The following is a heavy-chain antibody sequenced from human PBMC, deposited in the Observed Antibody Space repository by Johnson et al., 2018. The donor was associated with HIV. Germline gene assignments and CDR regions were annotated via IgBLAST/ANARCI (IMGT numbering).Heavy chain of an antibody. Sequence: QVQLVESGGGVVQPGRSLRLSCAASGFTFSNYAMHWVRQAPGRGLEWVAVISYDGSDEYYADSVRGRFTISRDNSKNTLYLQMSSLRAEDTAVYYCARDRAWNYEGAFDIWGQGTMVTVSS. CDR1: GFTFSNYA. D-gene: IGHD1-7*01. CDR3: ARDRAWNYEGAFDI. CDR2: ISYDGSDE. J-gene: IGHJ3*02. V-gene: IGHV3-30*04.